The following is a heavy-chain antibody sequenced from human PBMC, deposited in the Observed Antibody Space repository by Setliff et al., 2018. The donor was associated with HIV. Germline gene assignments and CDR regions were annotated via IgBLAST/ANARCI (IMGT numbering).Heavy chain of an antibody. CDR1: GYTFPTYG. D-gene: IGHD6-19*01. Sequence: ASVKVSCKTSGYTFPTYGISWVRQAPGHGLEWMGWISPYNGHTKYAQTFQGRVTMTIDTSTNSAYMELRSLRSDDTAVYFCARLGSGWSDSYYYAMDVWGQGTTVT. J-gene: IGHJ6*02. V-gene: IGHV1-18*01. CDR3: ARLGSGWSDSYYYAMDV. CDR2: ISPYNGHT.